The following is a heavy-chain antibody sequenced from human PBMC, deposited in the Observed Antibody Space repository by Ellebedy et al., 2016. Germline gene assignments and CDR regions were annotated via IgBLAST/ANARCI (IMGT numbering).Heavy chain of an antibody. Sequence: GGSLRLSCTASDFIFNNAWINWVRQAPGKGLEWVGRIRGNTDGGTTEFAAPVKGRFTISRGDSKNTLNLQMISLKTEDTAVYYCATGLRQYFDYWGQGTLVTVS. CDR2: IRGNTDGGTT. CDR3: ATGLRQYFDY. V-gene: IGHV3-15*07. J-gene: IGHJ4*02. CDR1: DFIFNNAW. D-gene: IGHD6-6*01.